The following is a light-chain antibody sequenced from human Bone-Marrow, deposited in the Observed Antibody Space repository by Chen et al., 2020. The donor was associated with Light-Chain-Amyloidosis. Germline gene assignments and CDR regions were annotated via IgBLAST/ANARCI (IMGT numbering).Light chain of an antibody. V-gene: IGLV3-21*02. CDR1: NIGSTS. J-gene: IGLJ3*02. CDR3: QVWDRSSDRPV. CDR2: DDS. Sequence: SYVLTPPSSVSVAPGQTATIACGGNNIGSTSVHWYQQTPGQAPLLVVYDDSDRPSGIPERLCGANSGNTATLTISRVEAGDEADYYCQVWDRSSDRPVFGGGTKLTVL.